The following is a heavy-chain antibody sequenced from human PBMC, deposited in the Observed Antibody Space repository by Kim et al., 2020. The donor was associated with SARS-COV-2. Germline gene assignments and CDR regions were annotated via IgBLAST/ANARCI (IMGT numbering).Heavy chain of an antibody. J-gene: IGHJ4*02. Sequence: GGSLRLSCAASGFTFSTYGMHWVRQAPGKGLEWVAVIWYDGSNSYYADSVKGRFTISRDNSKDTLYLQMNSLRAEDTAVYYCARDGEKGELLGYYFDYWGQGTLVTVSS. CDR1: GFTFSTYG. CDR2: IWYDGSNS. CDR3: ARDGEKGELLGYYFDY. D-gene: IGHD3-10*01. V-gene: IGHV3-33*01.